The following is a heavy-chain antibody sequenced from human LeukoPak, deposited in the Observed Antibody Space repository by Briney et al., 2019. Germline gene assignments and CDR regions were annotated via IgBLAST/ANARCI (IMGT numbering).Heavy chain of an antibody. Sequence: GASVKVSCKASGYTFTSYGISWVRQAPGQGLEWMGWISAYNGNTNYAQKFQGRVTMTTDTSTSTAYMELRSLRSDDTAVYYCARDMGPEYYDSSGSSPFDYWGQGTLVTVSS. V-gene: IGHV1-18*01. CDR3: ARDMGPEYYDSSGSSPFDY. CDR2: ISAYNGNT. D-gene: IGHD3-22*01. CDR1: GYTFTSYG. J-gene: IGHJ4*02.